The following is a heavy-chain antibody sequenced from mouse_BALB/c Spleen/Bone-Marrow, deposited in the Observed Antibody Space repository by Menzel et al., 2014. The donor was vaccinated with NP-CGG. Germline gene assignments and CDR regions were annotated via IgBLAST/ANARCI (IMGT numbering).Heavy chain of an antibody. CDR3: ARQDGFDY. CDR1: GFTFSNYA. Sequence: EVMLVESGGGLVKPGGSLKLSCAASGFTFSNYAMSWVRQTPEKRLEWVAIISSGGSYTYYPDSVKGRFTITRDNVKTILYLQMNSLRSEDTAMYYCARQDGFDYWGQGTTLTVTS. CDR2: ISSGGSYT. V-gene: IGHV5-9-1*01. J-gene: IGHJ2*01. D-gene: IGHD2-3*01.